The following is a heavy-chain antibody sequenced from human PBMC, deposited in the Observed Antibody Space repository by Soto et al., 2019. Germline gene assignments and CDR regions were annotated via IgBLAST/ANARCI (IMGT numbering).Heavy chain of an antibody. D-gene: IGHD6-6*01. CDR3: VRHGNLPARPFYYYGMDV. CDR1: GDSISGTNYY. J-gene: IGHJ6*02. CDR2: VFYSGST. V-gene: IGHV4-39*01. Sequence: KPSETLSLTCSVSGDSISGTNYYWGWIRQPPGKGLEWVGTVFYSGSTYYSPSLKGRVTISLDKPRNLFSLSVTSVTAADTAVYYCVRHGNLPARPFYYYGMDVWGQGTTVTVSS.